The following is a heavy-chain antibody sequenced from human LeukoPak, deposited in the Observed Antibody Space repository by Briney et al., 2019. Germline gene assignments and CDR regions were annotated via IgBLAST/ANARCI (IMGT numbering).Heavy chain of an antibody. CDR1: GGSISSYY. CDR2: IYYSGST. V-gene: IGHV4-59*01. J-gene: IGHJ6*03. D-gene: IGHD5-18*01. CDR3: VREGGGYSYGYYYYYYMDV. Sequence: SETLSLTCPVSGGSISSYYWSWIRQPPGKGLEWIGYIYYSGSTNYNPSLKSRVTISVDTSKNQFSLKLSSVTAADTAVYYCVREGGGYSYGYYYYYYMDVWGKGTTVTVSS.